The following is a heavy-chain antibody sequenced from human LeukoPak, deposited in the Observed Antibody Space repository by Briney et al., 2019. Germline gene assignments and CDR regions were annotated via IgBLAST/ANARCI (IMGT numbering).Heavy chain of an antibody. V-gene: IGHV3-53*01. Sequence: GGSLRLSCAASGITVSSKYMSWVRQAPGEGLEGGSVMESGGNTYYSGSGKGRFTISRDNSKNTLYLQMNSLRVEDTAVYYCARDGGAGWYFDLWGRGTLVTVSS. CDR2: MESGGNT. CDR1: GITVSSKY. D-gene: IGHD3-16*01. J-gene: IGHJ2*01. CDR3: ARDGGAGWYFDL.